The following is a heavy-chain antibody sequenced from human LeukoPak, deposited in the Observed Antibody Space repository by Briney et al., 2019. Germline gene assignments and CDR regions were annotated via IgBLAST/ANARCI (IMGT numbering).Heavy chain of an antibody. CDR2: IKQDGSEK. Sequence: SGGSMRLSCAASGFTFSSYWMSWVRQAPGKGLEWVANIKQDGSEKYYVDSVKGRFTISTDNAKNSLYLQMNSLRAEDTAVYYCASCLSVSSWFDPWGQGTLVTVSS. J-gene: IGHJ5*02. CDR3: ASCLSVSSWFDP. V-gene: IGHV3-7*01. D-gene: IGHD5/OR15-5a*01. CDR1: GFTFSSYW.